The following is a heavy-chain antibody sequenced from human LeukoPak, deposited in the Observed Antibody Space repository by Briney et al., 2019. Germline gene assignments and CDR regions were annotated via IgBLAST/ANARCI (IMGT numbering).Heavy chain of an antibody. CDR3: VRYSNSCYDP. D-gene: IGHD5-12*01. V-gene: IGHV3-64D*06. CDR1: GFTFNIYA. Sequence: GGSLRLSCSASGFTFNIYAMHWVRQAPGTGLEYVSAISTDGRGTYYADSVKGRFTISRDNSKNALYLRMSSLRPEDTAIYYCVRYSNSCYDPWGQGTLVTVSS. CDR2: ISTDGRGT. J-gene: IGHJ5*02.